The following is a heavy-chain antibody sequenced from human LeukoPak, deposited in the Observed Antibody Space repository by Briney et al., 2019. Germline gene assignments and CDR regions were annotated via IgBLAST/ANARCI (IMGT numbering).Heavy chain of an antibody. Sequence: GGSLRLSCAASGFTVSSNYMSWVRQAPGKGLEWVSAISGSGGSTYYADSVKGRFTISRDNSKNTLYLQMNSLRAEDTAVYYCAKSKARQQLVPVSDYWGQGTLVTVSS. J-gene: IGHJ4*02. D-gene: IGHD6-13*01. V-gene: IGHV3-23*01. CDR2: ISGSGGST. CDR3: AKSKARQQLVPVSDY. CDR1: GFTVSSNY.